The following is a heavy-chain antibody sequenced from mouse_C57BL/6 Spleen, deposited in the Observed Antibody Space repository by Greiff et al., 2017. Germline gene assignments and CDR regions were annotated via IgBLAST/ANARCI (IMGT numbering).Heavy chain of an antibody. CDR3: ARGYSNYVDYWYFDV. CDR1: GYAFSSSW. V-gene: IGHV1-82*01. D-gene: IGHD2-5*01. J-gene: IGHJ1*03. CDR2: IYPGDGDT. Sequence: VQGVESGPELVKPGASVKISCKASGYAFSSSWMNWVKQRPGKGLEWIGRIYPGDGDTNYNGKFKGKATLTADKSSSTAYMQLSSLTSEDSAVYFCARGYSNYVDYWYFDVWGTGTTVTVSS.